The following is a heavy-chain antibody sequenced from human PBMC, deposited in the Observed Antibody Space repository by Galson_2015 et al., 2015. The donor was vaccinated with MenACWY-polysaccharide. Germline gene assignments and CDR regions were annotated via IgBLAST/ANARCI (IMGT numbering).Heavy chain of an antibody. CDR2: IIPIFGTA. D-gene: IGHD3-22*01. J-gene: IGHJ6*02. CDR3: AREGPAGYYDSSGYSLLEDGMDV. CDR1: GGTFSSYA. Sequence: SVKVSCKASGGTFSSYAISWVRQAPGQGLEWMGGIIPIFGTANYAQKFQGRVTITADESTSTAYMELSSLRSEDTAVYYCAREGPAGYYDSSGYSLLEDGMDVWGQGTTVTVSS. V-gene: IGHV1-69*13.